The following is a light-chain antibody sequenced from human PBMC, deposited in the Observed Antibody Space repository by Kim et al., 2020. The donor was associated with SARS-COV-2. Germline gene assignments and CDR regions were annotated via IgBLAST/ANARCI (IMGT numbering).Light chain of an antibody. CDR2: GKN. V-gene: IGLV3-19*01. J-gene: IGLJ3*02. CDR1: SLSSYY. CDR3: NSRDSYENPLV. Sequence: LGQTVRITCQGDSLSSYYANWYQQKAGQAPVLVMYGKNTRPPGIPDRFSGSSSGNTASLSITGAQAEDEADYHCNSRDSYENPLVFGGGTQLTVL.